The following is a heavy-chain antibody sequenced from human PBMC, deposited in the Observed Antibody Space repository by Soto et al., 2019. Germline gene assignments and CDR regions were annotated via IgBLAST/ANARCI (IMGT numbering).Heavy chain of an antibody. CDR2: IIPIFGTA. V-gene: IGHV1-69*12. J-gene: IGHJ4*02. CDR1: GGTFSSYA. D-gene: IGHD6-13*01. CDR3: ARDPPSKAAAGLFDY. Sequence: QVQLVQSGAEVKKPGSSVKVSCKASGGTFSSYAISWVRQAPGQGLEWMGGIIPIFGTANYAQKFQGRVTITADESTSTAYMEPSSLGSEDTAVYCCARDPPSKAAAGLFDYWGQGTLVTVSS.